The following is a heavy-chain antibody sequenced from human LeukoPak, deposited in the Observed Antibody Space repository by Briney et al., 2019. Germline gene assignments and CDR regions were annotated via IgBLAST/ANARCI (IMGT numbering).Heavy chain of an antibody. V-gene: IGHV4-38-2*02. J-gene: IGHJ5*02. CDR1: AYSISDGWV. D-gene: IGHD1-26*01. CDR2: IYRSGTT. CDR3: SRLSHVAGAPKVSWFDP. Sequence: SETLSLTCTVSAYSISDGWVWGMIRQPPGKGLEWIGSIYRSGTTYYNPSLKSRVTMSVDTSNNQFSLKLTSVTAADTAMYYCSRLSHVAGAPKVSWFDPWGQGTQVTVSS.